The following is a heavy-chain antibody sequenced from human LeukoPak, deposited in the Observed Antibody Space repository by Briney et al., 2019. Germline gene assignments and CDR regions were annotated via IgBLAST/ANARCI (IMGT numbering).Heavy chain of an antibody. Sequence: SETLSLTCAVSGGSISSGGYSWSWIRQPPGKGLEWIGYIYHSGSTYYNPSLKSRVTISVDTSKNQFSLKLSSVTAADTAVYYCARGLLYYFDYWGQGTLVTVSS. J-gene: IGHJ4*02. CDR2: IYHSGST. CDR1: GGSISSGGYS. CDR3: ARGLLYYFDY. V-gene: IGHV4-30-2*01.